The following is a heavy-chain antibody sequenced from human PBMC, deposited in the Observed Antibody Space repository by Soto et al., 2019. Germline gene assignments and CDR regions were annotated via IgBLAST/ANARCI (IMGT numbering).Heavy chain of an antibody. D-gene: IGHD3-9*01. Sequence: SETLSLTCTVSGGSISSGDYYWSWIRQPPGKGLEWIGYIYYSGSTYYNPSLKSRVTISVDTSKNQFSLKLSSVTAADTAVYYCARVRYINAFDIWGQGTMVNVSS. CDR2: IYYSGST. J-gene: IGHJ3*02. CDR3: ARVRYINAFDI. V-gene: IGHV4-30-4*01. CDR1: GGSISSGDYY.